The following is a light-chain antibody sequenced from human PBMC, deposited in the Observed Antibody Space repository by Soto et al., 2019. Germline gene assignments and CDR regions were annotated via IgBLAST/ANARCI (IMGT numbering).Light chain of an antibody. CDR2: DAS. Sequence: IVLTQSPCTLSLSPCETDILSYRASQSVSGDLAWYHHKPGQAPRLLIYDASTRALDTPARFAGSGAGPEFTLTISSLQSEDFAVYFCQQYNNWPITFGQGTRLEIK. J-gene: IGKJ5*01. V-gene: IGKV3-15*01. CDR1: QSVSGD. CDR3: QQYNNWPIT.